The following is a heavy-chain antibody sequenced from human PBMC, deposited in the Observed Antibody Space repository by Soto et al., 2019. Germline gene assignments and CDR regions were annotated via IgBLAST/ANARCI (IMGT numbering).Heavy chain of an antibody. V-gene: IGHV2-5*02. CDR3: AHSRIQSPGLFDY. Sequence: QITLKVSGPALVKSTQTLTLTCAFSGFSLRNSGVGVGWIRQPPGETLEWLALIYWDDDKRYSPSLRNRLTVTQDTSKNQVVLTMTNMDPVDTATYYCAHSRIQSPGLFDYWGQGTLVTVSS. D-gene: IGHD1-1*01. J-gene: IGHJ4*02. CDR1: GFSLRNSGVG. CDR2: IYWDDDK.